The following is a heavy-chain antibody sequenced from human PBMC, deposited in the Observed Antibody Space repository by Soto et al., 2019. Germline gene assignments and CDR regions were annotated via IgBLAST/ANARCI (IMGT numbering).Heavy chain of an antibody. J-gene: IGHJ4*02. CDR1: GFTFNRFG. D-gene: IGHD1-1*01. Sequence: QVQLVESGGGVVQPGTSLRLSCAASGFTFNRFGMHWVRQVPGGGLDWLAVISFAGNNKYYADSVKGRLSISRDNSKNTLYLQMDSLRPEDTSVYYCAKARGMGTNFPDSWGQGTQVSVSS. CDR2: ISFAGNNK. CDR3: AKARGMGTNFPDS. V-gene: IGHV3-30*18.